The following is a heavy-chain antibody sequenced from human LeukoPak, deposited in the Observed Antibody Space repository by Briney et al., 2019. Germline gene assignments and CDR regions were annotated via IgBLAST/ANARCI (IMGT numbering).Heavy chain of an antibody. V-gene: IGHV1-2*02. D-gene: IGHD5-24*01. CDR1: GYTFTGYY. CDR2: INPNSGGT. Sequence: ASVKVSCKASGYTFTGYYMHWVRQAPGQGLEWMGWINPNSGGTNYAQKFQGRVTMTRATSISTAYIELSTLRSDDTAVYYCARPGTTRWLQLWYFDYWGQGTLVTVSS. J-gene: IGHJ4*02. CDR3: ARPGTTRWLQLWYFDY.